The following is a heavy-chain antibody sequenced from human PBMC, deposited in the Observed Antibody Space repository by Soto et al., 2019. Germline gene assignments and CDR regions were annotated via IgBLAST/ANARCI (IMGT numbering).Heavy chain of an antibody. V-gene: IGHV1-69*13. J-gene: IGHJ6*02. D-gene: IGHD2-15*01. CDR1: GGTFSGYA. CDR2: IIPIFGTA. Sequence: SVKVSCKASGGTFSGYAISWVRQAPGQGLEWMGGIIPIFGTANYAQKFQGRVTITADESTSTAYMELSSLRSEDTAVYYCARVGILFRKPYGMDVWGQGTTVTVSS. CDR3: ARVGILFRKPYGMDV.